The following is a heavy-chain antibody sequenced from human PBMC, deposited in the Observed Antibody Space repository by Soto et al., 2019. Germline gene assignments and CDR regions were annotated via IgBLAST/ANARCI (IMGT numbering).Heavy chain of an antibody. Sequence: GGSLRVSCAASGFTFSDYYMNWIRQAPGQGLEWLSFINPRGETRYIADSIRGRFTFSRDNARRSLYLQMDRLRADDTAVYYLARSGNPVIESFEYWVPGTLDTVSS. J-gene: IGHJ4*02. CDR2: INPRGETR. V-gene: IGHV3-11*01. CDR1: GFTFSDYY. D-gene: IGHD1-1*01. CDR3: ARSGNPVIESFEY.